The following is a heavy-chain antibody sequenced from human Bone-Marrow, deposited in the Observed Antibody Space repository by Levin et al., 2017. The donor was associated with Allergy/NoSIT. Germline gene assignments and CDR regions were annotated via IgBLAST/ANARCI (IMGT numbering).Heavy chain of an antibody. CDR3: AKESSITIFGVVRGLVRSGMDV. CDR2: ISWNSGSI. V-gene: IGHV3-9*01. CDR1: GFTFDDYA. J-gene: IGHJ6*02. D-gene: IGHD3-3*01. Sequence: GGSLRLSCAASGFTFDDYAMHWVRQAPGKGLEWVSGISWNSGSIGYADSVKGRFTISRDNAKNSLYLQMNSLRAEDTALYYCAKESSITIFGVVRGLVRSGMDVWGQGTTVTVSS.